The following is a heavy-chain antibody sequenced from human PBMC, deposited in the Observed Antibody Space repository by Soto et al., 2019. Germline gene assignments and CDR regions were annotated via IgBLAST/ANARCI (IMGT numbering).Heavy chain of an antibody. J-gene: IGHJ4*02. D-gene: IGHD1-26*01. Sequence: QVQLVESGGGVVQTGRSLRLSCTISGFTFSTNAMHWVRQAPGKGLEWVAVISYDGANKYYADSVKGRFTISRDNSKDTLYLQMNSLRVEDTAVYYCATKMGTQWELMKLKGDYWGQRTLVIVSS. CDR3: ATKMGTQWELMKLKGDY. CDR2: ISYDGANK. V-gene: IGHV3-30-3*01. CDR1: GFTFSTNA.